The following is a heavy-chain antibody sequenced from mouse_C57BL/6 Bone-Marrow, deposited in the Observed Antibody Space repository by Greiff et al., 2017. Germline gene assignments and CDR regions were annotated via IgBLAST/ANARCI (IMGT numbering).Heavy chain of an antibody. CDR3: ARYYYGSSCVWYFDV. D-gene: IGHD1-1*01. Sequence: EVQLVESGPGLAKPSQTLSLTCSVTGYSITSDYWNWIRKFPGNKLEYMGYISYSGSTYYNPSLKSRISITRDTSKNQYYLQLNSVTTEDTATYYGARYYYGSSCVWYFDVWGTGTTVTVSS. CDR1: GYSITSDY. CDR2: ISYSGST. V-gene: IGHV3-8*01. J-gene: IGHJ1*03.